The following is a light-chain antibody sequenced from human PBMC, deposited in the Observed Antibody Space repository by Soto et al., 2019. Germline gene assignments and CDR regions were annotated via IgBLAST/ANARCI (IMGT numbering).Light chain of an antibody. CDR2: DDS. J-gene: IGKJ1*01. Sequence: DLQMNQPPSTLSASVGDRVTITCRASQSIRNRLAWYQQKPGKDPTVLIYDDSSLESGVPSRFRGSGSGTEFILTLSSLQPEDFASYCCQHYGGMWTFGQGTKVDI. CDR3: QHYGGMWT. V-gene: IGKV1-5*01. CDR1: QSIRNR.